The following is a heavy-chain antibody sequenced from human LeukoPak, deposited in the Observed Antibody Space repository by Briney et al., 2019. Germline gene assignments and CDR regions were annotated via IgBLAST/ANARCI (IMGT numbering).Heavy chain of an antibody. CDR3: GRHANGDSSAAFDL. Sequence: PSDTLSLTGAVSGDSISDKYWWRWGRQFPDNGLEWIGEVYRSGGTSYNPSLKSRVTVSIDYSKNQFSLNLSSVTAADTAVYYCGRHANGDSSAAFDLWGQGTMVFVSS. V-gene: IGHV4-4*02. D-gene: IGHD2-8*01. J-gene: IGHJ3*01. CDR1: GDSISDKYW. CDR2: VYRSGGT.